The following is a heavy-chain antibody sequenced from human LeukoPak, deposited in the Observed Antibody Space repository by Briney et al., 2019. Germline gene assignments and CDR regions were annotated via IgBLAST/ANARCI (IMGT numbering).Heavy chain of an antibody. V-gene: IGHV5-51*01. Sequence: GAFLKISCKASGYSFTSYWIGWVRQMPGKGLEWMEIYYPGDSDTRYSPSFQVTISTDKSINTAYLQWSSLKASDTAMYYCARSYSSGWPGAFDIWGQGTMVTVSS. CDR1: GYSFTSYW. CDR2: YYPGDSDT. D-gene: IGHD6-19*01. CDR3: ARSYSSGWPGAFDI. J-gene: IGHJ3*02.